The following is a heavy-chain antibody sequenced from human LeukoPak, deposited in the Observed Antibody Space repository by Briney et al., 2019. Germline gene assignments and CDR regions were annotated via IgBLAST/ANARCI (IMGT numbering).Heavy chain of an antibody. CDR3: ARQRGGSSWYGLYYMDV. D-gene: IGHD6-13*01. V-gene: IGHV4-59*08. Sequence: SETLSLTCTVSGGSISSYYWSWILQPPGKGLEWIGYIYYSGSTNYNPSLKSRVSISVDTSKNQFSLKLSSVTAADTAVYYCARQRGGSSWYGLYYMDVWGKGTTVTVSS. CDR1: GGSISSYY. CDR2: IYYSGST. J-gene: IGHJ6*03.